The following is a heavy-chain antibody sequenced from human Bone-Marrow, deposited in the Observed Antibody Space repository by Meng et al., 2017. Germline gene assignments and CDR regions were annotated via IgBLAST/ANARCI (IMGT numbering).Heavy chain of an antibody. Sequence: HVELWQHGAEVKNPGASVKVSCKPAGNTFTAYWLHWVRQAPGQGLEWMGRIDPGTGGTQYAQNFQGRVTMTRDTSISTTYMELSRLRSDDTAVYYCVRDEDISAAGKLFGDYWGQGTLVTVSS. D-gene: IGHD6-13*01. CDR1: GNTFTAYW. CDR3: VRDEDISAAGKLFGDY. V-gene: IGHV1-2*06. J-gene: IGHJ4*02. CDR2: IDPGTGGT.